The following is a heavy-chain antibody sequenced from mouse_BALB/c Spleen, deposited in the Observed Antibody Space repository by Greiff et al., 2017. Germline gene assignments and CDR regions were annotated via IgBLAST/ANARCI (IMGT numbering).Heavy chain of an antibody. CDR2: ISSGGSYT. CDR1: GFTFSSYT. CDR3: TRERGGYAMDY. V-gene: IGHV5-6-4*01. J-gene: IGHJ4*01. Sequence: DVQLVESGGGLVKPGGSLKLSCAASGFTFSSYTMSWVRQTPEKRLEWVATISSGGSYTYYPDSVTGRFTISRDNAKNTLYLQMSSLKSEDTAMYYCTRERGGYAMDYWGQGTSVTVSS.